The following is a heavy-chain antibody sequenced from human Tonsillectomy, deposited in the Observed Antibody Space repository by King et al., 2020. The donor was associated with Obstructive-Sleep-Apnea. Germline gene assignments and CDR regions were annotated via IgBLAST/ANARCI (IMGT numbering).Heavy chain of an antibody. CDR2: IYYRGST. CDR3: ARGDTAMVRAFDY. CDR1: GGSISSYY. D-gene: IGHD5-18*01. Sequence: QLQESGPGLVKPSETLSLTCTVSGGSISSYYWSWILQPPGEGLEWIGYIYYRGSTNYNPSLKSRVTIPVDTSKNQFSLKLSSVTAADTAVYYCARGDTAMVRAFDYWGQGTLVTVSS. V-gene: IGHV4-59*01. J-gene: IGHJ4*02.